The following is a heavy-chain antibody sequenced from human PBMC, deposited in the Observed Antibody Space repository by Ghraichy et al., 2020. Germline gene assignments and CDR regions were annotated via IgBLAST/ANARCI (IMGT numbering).Heavy chain of an antibody. CDR1: GFTFSNYD. D-gene: IGHD1-26*01. Sequence: GGSLRLSCAASGFTFSNYDMGWVRQTPGQGLEWISYISNSGRNTYCADSVKGRFTISRDNAKNSLYLQMDSLRDEDTAVYYCAAHRGSTPGPFDDWGQGTLVTVSS. CDR2: ISNSGRNT. V-gene: IGHV3-48*03. CDR3: AAHRGSTPGPFDD. J-gene: IGHJ4*02.